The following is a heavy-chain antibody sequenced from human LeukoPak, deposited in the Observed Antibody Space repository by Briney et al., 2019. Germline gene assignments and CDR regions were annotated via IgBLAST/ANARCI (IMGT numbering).Heavy chain of an antibody. CDR3: ARGTGNYYGY. CDR1: GFSFSIHG. D-gene: IGHD3/OR15-3a*01. Sequence: GGSLTLSCAASGFSFSIHGMGWVRRAPGKGLVWVSRIKSDGSSTSYADSVKGRFTITRDSAKNTLYLQMNSLRAEDTAVYYCARGTGNYYGYWGQGTLVTVSS. V-gene: IGHV3-74*01. CDR2: IKSDGSST. J-gene: IGHJ4*02.